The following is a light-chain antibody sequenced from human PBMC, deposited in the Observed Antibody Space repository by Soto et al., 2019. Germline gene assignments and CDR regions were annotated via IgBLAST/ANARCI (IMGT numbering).Light chain of an antibody. CDR2: SAS. V-gene: IGKV3-20*01. CDR3: LQYNRSPT. Sequence: CKASQSVSSSYLAWYQQKPGQAPRLLIYSASTRASGIPVRFSGSGSETDFTLTIARLEPAEFAVYSCLQYNRSPTLGDGTKVDIK. CDR1: QSVSSSY. J-gene: IGKJ1*01.